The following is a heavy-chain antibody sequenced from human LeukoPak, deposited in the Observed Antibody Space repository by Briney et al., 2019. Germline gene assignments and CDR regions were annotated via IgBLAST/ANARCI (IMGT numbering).Heavy chain of an antibody. CDR2: IIPILGIA. Sequence: EASVKVSCKASRGTFSSYAISWVRQAPGQGLEWMGRIIPILGIANYAQKFQGRVTITADKSTSTAYMELSSLRSEDTAVYYCARGRPYYGSGSYPRGAFDYWGQGTLVTVSS. CDR1: RGTFSSYA. CDR3: ARGRPYYGSGSYPRGAFDY. V-gene: IGHV1-69*04. D-gene: IGHD3-10*01. J-gene: IGHJ4*02.